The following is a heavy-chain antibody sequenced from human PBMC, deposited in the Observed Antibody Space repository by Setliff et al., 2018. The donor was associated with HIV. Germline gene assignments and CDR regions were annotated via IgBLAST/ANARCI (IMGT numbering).Heavy chain of an antibody. Sequence: SETLSLTCTVSGGSISNYYWSWIRQPAGKGLEWIGRIQTSGRTNNNPSLKSRVTMSVDTSKNQFSLILTAVTAADTAVYYCARSSRVNCGGDCYLFDYWGQGTPVTVSS. J-gene: IGHJ4*02. D-gene: IGHD2-21*02. CDR1: GGSISNYY. CDR2: IQTSGRT. V-gene: IGHV4-4*07. CDR3: ARSSRVNCGGDCYLFDY.